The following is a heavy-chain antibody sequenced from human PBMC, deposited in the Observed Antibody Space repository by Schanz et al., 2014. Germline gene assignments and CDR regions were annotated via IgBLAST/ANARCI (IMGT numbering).Heavy chain of an antibody. Sequence: QVQLQESGPGLVKPSQTLSLTCTVSGGSISSGNYYWNWIRQPAGKGLEWIGRIYTSGSTNYNPSLKRPLPLSVATSKNHLSLNCRPVTAADTAVYYCASHRQYTGYYDWCDPWGQGTLVNVSS. D-gene: IGHD1-26*01. J-gene: IGHJ5*02. V-gene: IGHV4-61*02. CDR3: ASHRQYTGYYDWCDP. CDR2: IYTSGST. CDR1: GGSISSGNYY.